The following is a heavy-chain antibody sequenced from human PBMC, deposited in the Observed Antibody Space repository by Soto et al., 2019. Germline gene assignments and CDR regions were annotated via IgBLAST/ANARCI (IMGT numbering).Heavy chain of an antibody. Sequence: QVQLVQSGAEVKKPGSSVKVSCKASGGTFSSYAISWVRQAPGXGLEXMGGIIPIFGTANYAQKFQGRVTITADESTSTAYMELSSLRSEDTAVYYCARGVLDGDYEFDAFDIWGQGTMVTVSS. D-gene: IGHD4-17*01. CDR1: GGTFSSYA. CDR2: IIPIFGTA. CDR3: ARGVLDGDYEFDAFDI. J-gene: IGHJ3*02. V-gene: IGHV1-69*01.